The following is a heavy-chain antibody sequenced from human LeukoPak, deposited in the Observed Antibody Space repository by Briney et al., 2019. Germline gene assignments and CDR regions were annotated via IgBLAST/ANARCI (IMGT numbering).Heavy chain of an antibody. V-gene: IGHV4-59*08. CDR3: ARHYCSGGSFKPDY. CDR2: ISYTGST. J-gene: IGHJ4*02. Sequence: SETLSLTCTVSGVSLTTYYWTWIRQPPGKGLEFIGYISYTGSTSYSPSLKSRVTISLDTSKNQFSLKLTSVTAADTAVYYCARHYCSGGSFKPDYWGQGTLVTVSS. D-gene: IGHD2-15*01. CDR1: GVSLTTYY.